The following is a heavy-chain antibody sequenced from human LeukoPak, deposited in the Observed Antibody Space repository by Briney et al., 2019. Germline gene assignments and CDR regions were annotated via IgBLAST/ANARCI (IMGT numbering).Heavy chain of an antibody. V-gene: IGHV3-7*03. CDR2: INQDGSEK. D-gene: IGHD1-7*01. CDR1: GFTFSNYW. J-gene: IGHJ4*02. Sequence: GGSLRLSCAASGFTFSNYWMSWVRQAPGKGLEGVANINQDGSEKFYVDSMEGRFNISRDNHENSLYLQMHSLRPEDTSLYYCARAGLYNWNYEGTAYFDYWGQGTLVTVSS. CDR3: ARAGLYNWNYEGTAYFDY.